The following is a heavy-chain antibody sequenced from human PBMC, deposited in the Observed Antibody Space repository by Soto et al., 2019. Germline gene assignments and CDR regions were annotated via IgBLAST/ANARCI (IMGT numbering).Heavy chain of an antibody. CDR2: IIPILGIA. Sequence: VQLVQSGAEVTKPEPSVKVSCNASGGTFSSYTISWVRQAQGQGLEWMGRIIPILGIANYAQKEQGRVTITADKSTSTADMELSSLRYKDTAVDDCARDSYSMSWYYFDYWGQGTLVTVSS. V-gene: IGHV1-69*08. CDR3: ARDSYSMSWYYFDY. J-gene: IGHJ4*02. D-gene: IGHD6-13*01. CDR1: GGTFSSYT.